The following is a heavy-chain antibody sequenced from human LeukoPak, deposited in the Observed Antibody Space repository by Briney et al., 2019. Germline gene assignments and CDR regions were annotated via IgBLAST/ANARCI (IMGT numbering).Heavy chain of an antibody. CDR2: FYPAESRV. V-gene: IGHV5-51*01. CDR3: ARSSKSAFDY. CDR1: GYTFANYW. Sequence: GESLKISCKVSGYTFANYWIGWARQMPGKGLEWVGIFYPAESRVRYGSSFRGQVTISVDKSISTAYLQWNSLKASDSAMYYCARSSKSAFDYWGQGTLVSVSS. J-gene: IGHJ4*02. D-gene: IGHD3-3*01.